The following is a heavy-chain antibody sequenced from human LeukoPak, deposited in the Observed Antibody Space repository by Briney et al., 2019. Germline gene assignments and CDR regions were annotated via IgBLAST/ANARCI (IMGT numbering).Heavy chain of an antibody. CDR3: AKLGLRTVTTFLDY. V-gene: IGHV3-23*01. CDR2: ISGTSGNT. J-gene: IGHJ4*02. CDR1: GFTFSSYA. D-gene: IGHD4-11*01. Sequence: GGSLRLSCAASGFTFSSYAMSWVRQAPGKGLEWVSGISGTSGNTYYADSVKGRFTISRDNSQNTLYLQMNSLRAEDTAVYYCAKLGLRTVTTFLDYWAREPWSPSPQ.